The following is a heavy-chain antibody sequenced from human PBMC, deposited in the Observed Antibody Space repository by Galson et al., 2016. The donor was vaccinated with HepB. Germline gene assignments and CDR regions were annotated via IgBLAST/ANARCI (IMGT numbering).Heavy chain of an antibody. CDR3: ARDSATVSPEIRDYFAY. Sequence: SLRLSCAASGFTFGSYSMTWVRQASGKGLEWLSYISGSGKTIYHADSVKGRLTISRDNAQNSLHLQMNSLRDEDTAIYYRARDSATVSPEIRDYFAYWGQGTLVTVSS. V-gene: IGHV3-48*02. J-gene: IGHJ4*02. D-gene: IGHD4-11*01. CDR2: ISGSGKTI. CDR1: GFTFGSYS.